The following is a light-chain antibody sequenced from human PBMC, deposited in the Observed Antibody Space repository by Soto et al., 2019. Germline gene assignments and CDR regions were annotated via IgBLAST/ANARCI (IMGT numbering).Light chain of an antibody. J-gene: IGKJ1*01. CDR1: QAISNN. CDR2: AAS. Sequence: MTQSPVTLSVSPGERVTLSCRASQAISNNLTWYQQKPGQAPRLLIYAASSLQSGVPSRFSGSGSGTDFTLTISSLQPEDFATYYCQQSYNTPRTFGQGTKVDI. CDR3: QQSYNTPRT. V-gene: IGKV1-39*01.